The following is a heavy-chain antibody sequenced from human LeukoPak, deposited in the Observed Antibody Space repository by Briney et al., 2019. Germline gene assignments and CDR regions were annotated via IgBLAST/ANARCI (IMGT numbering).Heavy chain of an antibody. V-gene: IGHV1-2*02. CDR3: ARDLEGDLGTITDY. D-gene: IGHD3-10*01. CDR1: GYIFTGYV. J-gene: IGHJ4*02. CDR2: IHTNTGVT. Sequence: GASVKVSCKASGYIFTGYVMHWVRQAPGQGLEWMGWIHTNTGVTRESQKFHGRVTLTRDTSISTAYLELSSLTSGDTAVYYCARDLEGDLGTITDYWGQGSLVSVS.